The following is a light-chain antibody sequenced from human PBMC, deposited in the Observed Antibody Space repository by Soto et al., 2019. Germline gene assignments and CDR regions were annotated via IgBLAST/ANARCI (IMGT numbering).Light chain of an antibody. J-gene: IGKJ3*01. CDR3: QQSYSTRV. V-gene: IGKV1-39*01. CDR1: QSISSY. Sequence: DIQMTQSPSSLSASVGDRVTITCRASQSISSYLNWYQQKPGKAPKLLIYAASSLQSGVPSRFSGSGSGTDFTLTISSLQPEDFATYYCQQSYSTRVFGPGTKGDIK. CDR2: AAS.